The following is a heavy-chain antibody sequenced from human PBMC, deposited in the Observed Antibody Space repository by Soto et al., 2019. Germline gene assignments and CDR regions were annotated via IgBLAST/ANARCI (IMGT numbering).Heavy chain of an antibody. D-gene: IGHD2-15*01. J-gene: IGHJ5*02. CDR1: GGSISNYY. CDR3: ARSIVLVVTAIGWFDP. CDR2: INHSEST. V-gene: IGHV4-34*01. Sequence: SETLSLTCTVSGGSISNYYWTWIRQPPGKGLEWIGEINHSESTNYNPSLKSRVTISVDTSKNQFSLKLSSVTAADTAVYYCARSIVLVVTAIGWFDPWGQGTLVTVSS.